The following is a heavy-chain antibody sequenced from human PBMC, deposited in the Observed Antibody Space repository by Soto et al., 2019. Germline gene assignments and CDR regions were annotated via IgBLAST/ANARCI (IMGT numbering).Heavy chain of an antibody. CDR2: ISSRSSYI. CDR1: GFTFSPYT. D-gene: IGHD6-13*01. V-gene: IGHV3-21*01. CDR3: TRDLAAATSYGMDV. J-gene: IGHJ6*02. Sequence: EVQLVESGGGLVKPGGSLGLSCAASGFTFSPYTMNWVRQAPGKGLEWVSSISSRSSYIYYADSVKGRFTISRDNAKNSLYLLMNSLRAEDTAVYYCTRDLAAATSYGMDVWGQGTTVTVSS.